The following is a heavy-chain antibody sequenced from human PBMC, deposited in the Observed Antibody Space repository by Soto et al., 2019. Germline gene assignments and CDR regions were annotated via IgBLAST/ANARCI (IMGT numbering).Heavy chain of an antibody. V-gene: IGHV4-30-4*01. J-gene: IGHJ4*02. Sequence: PSETLSLTCTVSGGSISSGDYYWSWIRQPPGKGLEWIGYIYYIGSTYYNPSLKSRVTISVYTSKNQFSLKLSSVTAADTAVYYCARDRGGSSWSSSDCWGQATLV. CDR1: GGSISSGDYY. CDR2: IYYIGST. D-gene: IGHD6-13*01. CDR3: ARDRGGSSWSSSDC.